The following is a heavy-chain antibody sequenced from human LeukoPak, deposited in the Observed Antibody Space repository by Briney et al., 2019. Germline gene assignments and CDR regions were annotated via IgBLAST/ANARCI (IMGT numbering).Heavy chain of an antibody. D-gene: IGHD3-22*01. V-gene: IGHV4-59*01. CDR3: ARGRVFDSSGY. CDR1: GGSISSYY. Sequence: SETLSLTCTVSGGSISSYYWSWIRQPPGKGLEWIGYIYYSGSTNYNPSLKSRVTISVDTSKNQFSLKLSSVTAADTAVYYCARGRVFDSSGYWGQGTLVTVSS. CDR2: IYYSGST. J-gene: IGHJ4*02.